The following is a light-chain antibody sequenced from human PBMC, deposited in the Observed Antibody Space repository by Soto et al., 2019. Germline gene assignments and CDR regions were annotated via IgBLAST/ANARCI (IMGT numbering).Light chain of an antibody. J-gene: IGKJ1*01. CDR1: QSISTR. CDR3: LQSYSSPRT. Sequence: EIQMTQSPSSLSASVGDRVTITCRASQSISTRLSWYQQKPGKAPNLLIYAASSLQSGVPSRFSGSGSGTDFTLTISSLQPEDFATYYCLQSYSSPRTFGQGTKVEIK. CDR2: AAS. V-gene: IGKV1-39*01.